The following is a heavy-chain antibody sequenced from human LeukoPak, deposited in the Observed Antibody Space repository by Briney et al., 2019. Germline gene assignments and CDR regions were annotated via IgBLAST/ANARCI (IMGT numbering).Heavy chain of an antibody. V-gene: IGHV4-34*01. Sequence: SETLSLTCAVYGGSFSGYYWSWIRQPPGKGLEWIGEINHSGSTNYNPSLKSRVTISVDTSKNQFSLKLSSVTAADTAVYYCARTRGYRSRAYGMDVWGQGTTVTVSS. D-gene: IGHD5-18*01. J-gene: IGHJ6*02. CDR3: ARTRGYRSRAYGMDV. CDR1: GGSFSGYY. CDR2: INHSGST.